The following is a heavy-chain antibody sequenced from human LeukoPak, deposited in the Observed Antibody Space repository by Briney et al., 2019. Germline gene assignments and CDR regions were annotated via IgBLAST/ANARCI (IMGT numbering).Heavy chain of an antibody. J-gene: IGHJ4*02. CDR2: KSKTHGGTT. D-gene: IGHD2-2*02. CDR1: GLTFSNVW. Sequence: GGSLRLSCVVSGLTFSNVWMSWVRQAPGKGLEWVGRKSKTHGGTTDYAAPVYGRFTVSRDDSKNTLYLQMNSLQTEDTAVYYCTTFSDCTSSICYTNYWGQGTLVTVSS. V-gene: IGHV3-15*01. CDR3: TTFSDCTSSICYTNY.